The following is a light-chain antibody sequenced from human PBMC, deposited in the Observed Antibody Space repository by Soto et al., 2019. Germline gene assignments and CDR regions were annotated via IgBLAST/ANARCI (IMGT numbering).Light chain of an antibody. J-gene: IGLJ1*01. V-gene: IGLV1-44*01. Sequence: QSVLTQPPSASGTPGQRVTISCSGSSSNIGRNTVNWYQQLPGTAPKLLIYSNNKRPSGVPDRFSGSKSGTSASLAISGLQYEDEDDYYCAAGYDSLNGVYVFGTGTKVTVL. CDR2: SNN. CDR1: SSNIGRNT. CDR3: AAGYDSLNGVYV.